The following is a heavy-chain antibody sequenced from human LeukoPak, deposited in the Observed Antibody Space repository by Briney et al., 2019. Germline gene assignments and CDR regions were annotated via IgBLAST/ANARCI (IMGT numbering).Heavy chain of an antibody. CDR2: IYYSGST. CDR3: ARGQVLRYFDWLTYFDY. Sequence: SETLSLTCTVSGGSISSYYWGWIRQPPGKGLEWIGSIYYSGSTYYNPSLKSRVTISVDTSKNQFSLKLSSVTAADTAVYYCARGQVLRYFDWLTYFDYWGQGTLVTVSS. V-gene: IGHV4-39*01. CDR1: GGSISSYY. J-gene: IGHJ4*02. D-gene: IGHD3-9*01.